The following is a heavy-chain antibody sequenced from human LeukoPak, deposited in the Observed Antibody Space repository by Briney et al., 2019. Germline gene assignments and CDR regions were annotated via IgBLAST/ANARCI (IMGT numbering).Heavy chain of an antibody. D-gene: IGHD4-17*01. CDR3: ARHDYGDLKFDY. CDR2: IYYSGST. J-gene: IGHJ4*02. Sequence: SETLSLTCTVSGGSISSYYWSWIRQPPGKGLEWIGSIYYSGSTYYNPSLKSRVTISVDTSKNQFSLKLSSVTAADTAVYYCARHDYGDLKFDYWGQGTLVTVSS. V-gene: IGHV4-59*05. CDR1: GGSISSYY.